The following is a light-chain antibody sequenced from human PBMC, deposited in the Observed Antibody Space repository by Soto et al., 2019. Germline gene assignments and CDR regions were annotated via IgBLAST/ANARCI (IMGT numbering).Light chain of an antibody. CDR3: SSYATGGSYV. J-gene: IGLJ1*01. CDR2: DVS. Sequence: QSALTQPASVPGSHGQSITISCSGSSSDVGGYNAVSWYQQHPGKAPKLVIYDVSDRPSGISSRFSASKSGNTASLTISGLQAEDEADYYCSSYATGGSYVFGTGTKVTVL. CDR1: SSDVGGYNA. V-gene: IGLV2-14*03.